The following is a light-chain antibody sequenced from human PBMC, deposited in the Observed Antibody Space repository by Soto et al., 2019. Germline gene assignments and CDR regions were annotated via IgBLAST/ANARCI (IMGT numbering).Light chain of an antibody. CDR3: QQYNTWPLT. V-gene: IGKV3-15*01. CDR2: FTS. J-gene: IGKJ4*01. Sequence: EIVMTQSPATLSVSPGERTTLSCRASQSLSSHLAWYQQKPGQAPRLLIYFTSTRAPGIPARFSGSGSVTDFTLTISSLQSEDFAVYYGQQYNTWPLTFGGGTKVETK. CDR1: QSLSSH.